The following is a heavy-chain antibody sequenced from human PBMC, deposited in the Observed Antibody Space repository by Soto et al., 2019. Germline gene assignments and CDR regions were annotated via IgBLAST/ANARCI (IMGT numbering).Heavy chain of an antibody. D-gene: IGHD6-13*01. CDR3: ARGLPGYSSSWYDS. CDR1: GGSFSGHY. Sequence: QVQLQQWGAGLLKPSETLSLTCAVYGGSFSGHYWSWIRQPPGKGLEWIGEIKPTGSTNYNPSLKSRVSISVDTSKNQLSLKLSSVTAADTAVYYCARGLPGYSSSWYDSWGQGTLVTVSS. V-gene: IGHV4-34*01. CDR2: IKPTGST. J-gene: IGHJ5*01.